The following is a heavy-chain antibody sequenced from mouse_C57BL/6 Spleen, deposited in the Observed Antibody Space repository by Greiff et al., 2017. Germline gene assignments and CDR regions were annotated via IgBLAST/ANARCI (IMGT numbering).Heavy chain of an antibody. CDR2: IDPSDSYT. J-gene: IGHJ4*01. CDR3: ARGYTTDAMDD. V-gene: IGHV1-69*01. D-gene: IGHD1-1*01. Sequence: QVQLQQPGAELVMPGASVKLSCKASGYTFTSYWMHWVKQRPGQGLEWIGEIDPSDSYTNYNQKFKGKSTMTVDKSSSTADMQLSSLTSEDSAVYYCARGYTTDAMDDWGQGTSVTVSS. CDR1: GYTFTSYW.